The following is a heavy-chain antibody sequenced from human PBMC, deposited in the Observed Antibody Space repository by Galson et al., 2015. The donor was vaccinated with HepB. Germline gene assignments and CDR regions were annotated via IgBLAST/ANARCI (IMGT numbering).Heavy chain of an antibody. V-gene: IGHV1-69*13. Sequence: VKVSCKASGGTFSSYAISWVRQAPGQGLEWMGGIIPIFGTANYAQKFQGRVTITADESTSTAYMELSSLRSEDTAVYYCASDVYYDSSGYYSYYFDYWGQGTLVTVSS. CDR3: ASDVYYDSSGYYSYYFDY. CDR1: GGTFSSYA. J-gene: IGHJ4*02. CDR2: IIPIFGTA. D-gene: IGHD3-22*01.